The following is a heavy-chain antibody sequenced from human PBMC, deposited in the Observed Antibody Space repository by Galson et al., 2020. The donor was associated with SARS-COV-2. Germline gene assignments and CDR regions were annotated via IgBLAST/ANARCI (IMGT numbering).Heavy chain of an antibody. V-gene: IGHV4-39*01. J-gene: IGHJ4*02. Sequence: ETSETLSLTCTVSGGSISSSSYYCGWIRQPPGKGLEWIGSIHYSGSTYYNPPLKRRITISVDTSKNQFPLKLSSVAAADTAVYYCARRVAGYCSSASCYTGSRFDYWGQGTLVTVSS. CDR3: ARRVAGYCSSASCYTGSRFDY. D-gene: IGHD2-2*02. CDR2: IHYSGST. CDR1: GGSISSSSYY.